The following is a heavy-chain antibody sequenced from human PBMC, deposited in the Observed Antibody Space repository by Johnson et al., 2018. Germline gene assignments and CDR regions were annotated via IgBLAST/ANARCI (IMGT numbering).Heavy chain of an antibody. Sequence: QVQLVESGGGVVQPGRSLRLSCAASGFTFSSYGMHWVRQAPGKGLEWVAVISYDGSNKYYADSVKGRFTISRDNSKNTLYLQMNSLRAEDTAVYYCAKDYDSSGPTLDEYFQHWGQGTLVTVSS. CDR3: AKDYDSSGPTLDEYFQH. V-gene: IGHV3-30*18. J-gene: IGHJ1*01. D-gene: IGHD3-22*01. CDR2: ISYDGSNK. CDR1: GFTFSSYG.